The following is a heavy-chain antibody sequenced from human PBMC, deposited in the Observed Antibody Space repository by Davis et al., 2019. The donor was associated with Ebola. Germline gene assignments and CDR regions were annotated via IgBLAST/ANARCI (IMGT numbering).Heavy chain of an antibody. V-gene: IGHV3-30-3*01. CDR3: AKAAVMITFGGVIPSPDY. CDR1: GFTFSGSA. D-gene: IGHD3-16*02. J-gene: IGHJ4*02. Sequence: GGSLRLSCAASGFTFSGSAMHWVRQAPGKGLEWVAVISYDGSNKYYADSVKGRFTISRDNSKNTLYLQMNSLRAEDTAVYYCAKAAVMITFGGVIPSPDYWGQGTLVTVSS. CDR2: ISYDGSNK.